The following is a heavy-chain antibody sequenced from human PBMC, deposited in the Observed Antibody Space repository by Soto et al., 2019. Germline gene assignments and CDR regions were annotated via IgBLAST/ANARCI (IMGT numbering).Heavy chain of an antibody. D-gene: IGHD3-22*01. V-gene: IGHV5-51*01. Sequence: GESLKISCKGSGYSFTSYWIGWVRQMPGKGLEWMGIIYPGDSDTRYSPSFQGQVTISADKSISTAYLQWSSLKASDTAMYYCARYIGSDYYDSSGYYQGAFDIWGQGTMVTVSS. CDR1: GYSFTSYW. CDR3: ARYIGSDYYDSSGYYQGAFDI. CDR2: IYPGDSDT. J-gene: IGHJ3*02.